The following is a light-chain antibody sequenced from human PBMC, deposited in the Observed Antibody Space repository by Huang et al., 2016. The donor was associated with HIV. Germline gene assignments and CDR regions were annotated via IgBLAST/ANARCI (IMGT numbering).Light chain of an antibody. CDR2: DTS. CDR1: QSVSTY. CDR3: QQRGNWPYT. Sequence: EIVLTQSPATLSLSPGDRATLSCRASQSVSTYLAWYQQKPGQAPRLLIYDTSTRATGIPARFGGSGSGTDFTLTISSLEPEDFAVYFCQQRGNWPYTFGQGTKVEIK. V-gene: IGKV3-11*01. J-gene: IGKJ2*01.